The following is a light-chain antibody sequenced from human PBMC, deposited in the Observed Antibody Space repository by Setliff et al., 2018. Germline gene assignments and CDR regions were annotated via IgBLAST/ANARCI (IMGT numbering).Light chain of an antibody. CDR2: DVT. J-gene: IGLJ1*01. CDR1: SSDVGTYNY. V-gene: IGLV2-14*03. CDR3: SIHRSRGYV. Sequence: QSVLTQPASVSGSPGQSITISCTGTSSDVGTYNYVSWYRQHPGKAPKLIIYDVTTRPSGVSNRFSGSKSGNTASLTISGLQAEDEADYYCSIHRSRGYVFGTGTKV.